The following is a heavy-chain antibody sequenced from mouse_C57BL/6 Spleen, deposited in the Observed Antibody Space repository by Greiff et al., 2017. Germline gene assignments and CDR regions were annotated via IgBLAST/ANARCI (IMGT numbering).Heavy chain of an antibody. CDR1: GFTFSSYT. CDR3: ARSYDGYYAFAY. V-gene: IGHV5-9*01. Sequence: EVQLVESGGGLVKPGGSLKLSCAASGFTFSSYTMSWVRQTPEKRLEWVATISGGGGNTYYPDSVKGRFTISRDNAKNTLYLQMSSLRSEDTALYYCARSYDGYYAFAYWGQGTLVTVSA. J-gene: IGHJ3*01. CDR2: ISGGGGNT. D-gene: IGHD2-3*01.